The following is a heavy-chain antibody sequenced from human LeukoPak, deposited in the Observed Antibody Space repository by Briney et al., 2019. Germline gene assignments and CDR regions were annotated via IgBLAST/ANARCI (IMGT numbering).Heavy chain of an antibody. V-gene: IGHV3-21*01. J-gene: IGHJ4*02. CDR2: ISSSSEYI. CDR3: AGGRGNLITMFRVFDY. CDR1: GLTFTSSS. D-gene: IGHD3-10*01. Sequence: GGSLRLSCVVSGLTFTSSSIAWVRQAPGKGLEWVASISSSSEYIFQKDSLKGRFTISRENAKNSVFLDLNNVRAEDTAVYYCAGGRGNLITMFRVFDYWGQGTQVIVSS.